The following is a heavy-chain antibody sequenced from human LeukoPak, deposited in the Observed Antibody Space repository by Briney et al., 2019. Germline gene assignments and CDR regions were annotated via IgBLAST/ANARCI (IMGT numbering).Heavy chain of an antibody. V-gene: IGHV4-59*01. J-gene: IGHJ2*01. D-gene: IGHD3-10*01. CDR3: ARITTMVRGVITPDWYFDL. CDR1: GGSFSGYY. Sequence: SETVSLTCAVYGGSFSGYYWSWIRQPPGKGLEWIGYIYDSGSTNYNPSLKSRVTISVDTSKNQFSLKLSSVTAADTAVYYCARITTMVRGVITPDWYFDLWGRGTLVTVSS. CDR2: IYDSGST.